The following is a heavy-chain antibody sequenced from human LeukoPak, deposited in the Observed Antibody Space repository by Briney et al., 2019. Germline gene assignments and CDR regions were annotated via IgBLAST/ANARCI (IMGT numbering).Heavy chain of an antibody. J-gene: IGHJ4*02. V-gene: IGHV3-7*01. Sequence: GGSLRLSWAASGFTFSSYWMSWVRQAPGKGLEWVANIKQDGSEKYYVDSVKGRFTISRDNAKNSLYLQMNSLRAEDTAVYYCARLQYSFLYGSGSYGVNYWGQGTLVTVSS. CDR1: GFTFSSYW. D-gene: IGHD3-10*01. CDR3: ARLQYSFLYGSGSYGVNY. CDR2: IKQDGSEK.